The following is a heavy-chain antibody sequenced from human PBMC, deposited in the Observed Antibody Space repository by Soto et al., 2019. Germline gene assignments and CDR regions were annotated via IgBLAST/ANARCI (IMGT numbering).Heavy chain of an antibody. CDR1: GFTFGDYA. J-gene: IGHJ6*03. CDR2: IRSKAYAGTT. Sequence: EVQLVESGGGLVQPGRSLRLSCTASGFTFGDYAMRWFRQAPGKGLEWVGFIRSKAYAGTTEYAADVKGRFTISRDDSKSIAYLQMNSMTTEDAAVYYGTRVRHIVEVIHYYYYMDVWGKGTTVTVSS. V-gene: IGHV3-49*03. CDR3: TRVRHIVEVIHYYYYMDV. D-gene: IGHD2-21*01.